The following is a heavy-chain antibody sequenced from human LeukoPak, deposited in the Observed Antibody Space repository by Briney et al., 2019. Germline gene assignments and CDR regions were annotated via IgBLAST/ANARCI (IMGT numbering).Heavy chain of an antibody. CDR2: INHSGST. CDR1: GGSFSGYY. J-gene: IGHJ6*03. V-gene: IGHV4-34*01. Sequence: SETLSLTCAVYGGSFSGYYWGWIRQPPGKGLEWIGEINHSGSTNYNPSLKSRVTISVDTSKNQFSLMLSSVTAADTAVYYCATRPTPPYYYYYMDVWAKGTTVTVSS. CDR3: ATRPTPPYYYYYMDV. D-gene: IGHD4-23*01.